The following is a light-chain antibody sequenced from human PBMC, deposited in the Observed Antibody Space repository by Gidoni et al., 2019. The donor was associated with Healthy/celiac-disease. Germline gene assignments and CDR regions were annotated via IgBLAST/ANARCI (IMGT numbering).Light chain of an antibody. CDR2: GAS. CDR1: RSVSSN. V-gene: IGKV3-15*01. CDR3: QQYNNWPPWT. J-gene: IGKJ1*01. Sequence: EIGMTQSPATLSVSPGERATLSCRASRSVSSNLALYQQKPGQAPRLLIYGASTRATGIPARFSGSGSGTEFTLTISSLQSEDFAVYYCQQYNNWPPWTFGQGTKVEIK.